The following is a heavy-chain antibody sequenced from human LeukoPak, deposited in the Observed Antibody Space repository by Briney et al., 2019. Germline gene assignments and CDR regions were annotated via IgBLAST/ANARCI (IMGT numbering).Heavy chain of an antibody. CDR3: ARGVYGSGSYSANN. Sequence: EGSVRLPCAASGFTFSGYWMHWVRQAPGKGLVWVSRINSDGSATSYVDSVKGRFTISRDNAKNTLYLQMNSLRAEDTAVYYCARGVYGSGSYSANNWGQGTLVTVSS. CDR1: GFTFSGYW. D-gene: IGHD3-10*01. CDR2: INSDGSAT. J-gene: IGHJ4*02. V-gene: IGHV3-74*01.